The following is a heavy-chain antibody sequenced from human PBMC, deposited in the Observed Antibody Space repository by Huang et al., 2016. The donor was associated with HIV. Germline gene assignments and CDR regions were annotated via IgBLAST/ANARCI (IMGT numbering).Heavy chain of an antibody. V-gene: IGHV1-69*13. D-gene: IGHD3-3*02. CDR3: AKVAAGQPFHFYYYMDA. CDR2: SNPMEGSA. CDR1: GGTFKKYA. Sequence: QVNLVQSGAEVRKPGSSVKVSCKASGGTFKKYAISWVRQAPGQGLEGMGASNPMEGSAEYAEKFQDRVTLTADGSTNTAYLELDRLTSEDTAVYYCAKVAAGQPFHFYYYMDAWGDGTTVIVSS. J-gene: IGHJ6*03.